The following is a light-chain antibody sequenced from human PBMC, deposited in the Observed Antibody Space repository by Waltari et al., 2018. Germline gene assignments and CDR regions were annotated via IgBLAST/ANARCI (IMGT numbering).Light chain of an antibody. Sequence: QSALTQPASVSGSPGRSITISCTGTSSDVGAYDYISWYQQLPGKAPKLLLYQVTYRPSGVPDRFSGSKSGNMASRTISGLQAEDDADYYCTSYTTSSTLVFGTGTKVTVL. J-gene: IGLJ1*01. CDR1: SSDVGAYDY. V-gene: IGLV2-14*01. CDR3: TSYTTSSTLV. CDR2: QVT.